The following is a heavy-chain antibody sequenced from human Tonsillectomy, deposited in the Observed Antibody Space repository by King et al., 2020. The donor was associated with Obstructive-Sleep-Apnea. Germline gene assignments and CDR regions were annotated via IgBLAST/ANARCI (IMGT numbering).Heavy chain of an antibody. D-gene: IGHD3-9*01. CDR3: ARDPYYDILTGYYAYFDL. V-gene: IGHV1-18*01. CDR1: GYSFTSYS. Sequence: VQLVQSGAEVKKPGASVKVSCKASGYSFTSYSISWVRQAPGQGLEWMGWISAYNGDTNYAQKLQGRVTMTTDTSTSTAYMELRSLRSDDTAVYYCARDPYYDILTGYYAYFDLWGRGTLVTVSS. J-gene: IGHJ2*01. CDR2: ISAYNGDT.